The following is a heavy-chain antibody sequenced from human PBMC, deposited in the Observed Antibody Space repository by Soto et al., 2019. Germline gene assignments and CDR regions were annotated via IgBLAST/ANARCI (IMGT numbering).Heavy chain of an antibody. D-gene: IGHD2-2*02. CDR3: ARVRCLVYCSSTSCYSAFYI. J-gene: IGHJ3*02. Sequence: ASVKVSCKASGYTFTSYGISWVRQAPGQGLEWMGWISAYNGNTNYAQKLQGRVTMTTDTSTSTAYMELRSLRSDATAVYYCARVRCLVYCSSTSCYSAFYIWGQGTMVTVSS. CDR1: GYTFTSYG. V-gene: IGHV1-18*01. CDR2: ISAYNGNT.